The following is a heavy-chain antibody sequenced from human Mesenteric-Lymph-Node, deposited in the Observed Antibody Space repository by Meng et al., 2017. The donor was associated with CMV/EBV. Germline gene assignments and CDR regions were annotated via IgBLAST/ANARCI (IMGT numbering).Heavy chain of an antibody. CDR2: IYYSGST. D-gene: IGHD3-3*01. J-gene: IGHJ4*02. CDR1: SSSNW. Sequence: SSSNWWSWCRQPPGKGLEWIGYIYYSGSTNYNPSLKSRVTISVDTSKNQFSLKLSSVTAADTAVYYCARSEPGYDFWSGYYYYYFDYWGQGTLVTVSS. CDR3: ARSEPGYDFWSGYYYYYFDY. V-gene: IGHV4-59*01.